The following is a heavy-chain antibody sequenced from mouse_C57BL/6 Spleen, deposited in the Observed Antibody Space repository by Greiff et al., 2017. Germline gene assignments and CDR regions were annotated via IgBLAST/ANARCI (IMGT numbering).Heavy chain of an antibody. CDR2: INPSSGYT. Sequence: VQLQQSGAELARPGASVKMSCKASGYTFTSYTMHWVNQRPGQGLEWIGYINPSSGYTKYNQKFKDKATLTADKSSSTAYMQLSSLTSEDSAVYYCARVDYAMDYWGQGTTLTVSS. V-gene: IGHV1-4*01. CDR3: ARVDYAMDY. CDR1: GYTFTSYT. J-gene: IGHJ2*01. D-gene: IGHD1-1*02.